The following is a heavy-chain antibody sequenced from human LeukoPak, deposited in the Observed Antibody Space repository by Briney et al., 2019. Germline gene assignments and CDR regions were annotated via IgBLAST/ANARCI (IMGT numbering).Heavy chain of an antibody. V-gene: IGHV3-7*01. CDR3: ARRTPTYSSSWYSWGSNFDY. D-gene: IGHD6-13*01. J-gene: IGHJ4*02. CDR1: GFTFSSYW. Sequence: GGSLRLSCAASGFTFSSYWMSWVRQAPGKGLEWVANIKQDGSEKYYVDSVKGRFTISRDNAKNSLYLQMNSLRAEDTAVYYCARRTPTYSSSWYSWGSNFDYWGQGTLVTVSS. CDR2: IKQDGSEK.